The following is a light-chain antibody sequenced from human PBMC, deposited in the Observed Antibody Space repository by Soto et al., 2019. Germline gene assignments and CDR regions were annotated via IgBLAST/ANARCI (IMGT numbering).Light chain of an antibody. V-gene: IGLV1-40*01. Sequence: QLVLTQPPSVSGAPGQWVTISCTGSSSNIGAGYDVHWYQQLPGTAPKLLIYGSSNRPSGVPDRFSGSKSGTSASLAITGLQAEDEADYYCQSYDSSLSGVVFGGGTKLTVL. CDR2: GSS. J-gene: IGLJ2*01. CDR1: SSNIGAGYD. CDR3: QSYDSSLSGVV.